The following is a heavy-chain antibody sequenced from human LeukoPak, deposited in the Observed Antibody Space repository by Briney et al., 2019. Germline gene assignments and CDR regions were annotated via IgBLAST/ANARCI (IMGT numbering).Heavy chain of an antibody. D-gene: IGHD2-21*01. CDR3: ARVSTYPYYYYYMDV. J-gene: IGHJ6*03. Sequence: SETLSLTCAVYGGFFSGYYWSWIRQPPGKGLEWIGEINHSGSTNYNPSLKSRVTISVDTSKNQFSLKLSSVTAADTAVYYCARVSTYPYYYYYMDVWGKGTTVTVSS. V-gene: IGHV4-34*01. CDR2: INHSGST. CDR1: GGFFSGYY.